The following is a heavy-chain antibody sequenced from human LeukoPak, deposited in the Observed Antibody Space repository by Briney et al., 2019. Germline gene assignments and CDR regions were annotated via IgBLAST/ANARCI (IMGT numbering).Heavy chain of an antibody. D-gene: IGHD3-22*01. V-gene: IGHV3-9*01. J-gene: IGHJ4*02. CDR1: GFTFDDYA. CDR3: AKGNSYDSSGLPFDY. Sequence: GRSLRISCAASGFTFDDYAMHWVRQAPGKGLEWVSGIRWDSGSVDSADSVKGRFTISRDNARNSLYLQMNSLRAEDTALYYCAKGNSYDSSGLPFDYWGQGTLVTVSS. CDR2: IRWDSGSV.